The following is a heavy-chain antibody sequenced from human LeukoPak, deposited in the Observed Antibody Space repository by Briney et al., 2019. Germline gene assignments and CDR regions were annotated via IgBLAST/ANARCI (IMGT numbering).Heavy chain of an antibody. CDR1: GFTFSSYG. CDR3: AKYRAFRGVTNDAFDI. V-gene: IGHV3-23*01. CDR2: ISGSGGST. J-gene: IGHJ3*02. Sequence: GGSLRLSCAASGFTFSSYGMHWVRQAPGKGLEWVSAISGSGGSTYYADSVKGRFTISRDNSKNTLYLQMNSLRAEDTAVYYCAKYRAFRGVTNDAFDIWGQGTMVTVSS. D-gene: IGHD3-10*01.